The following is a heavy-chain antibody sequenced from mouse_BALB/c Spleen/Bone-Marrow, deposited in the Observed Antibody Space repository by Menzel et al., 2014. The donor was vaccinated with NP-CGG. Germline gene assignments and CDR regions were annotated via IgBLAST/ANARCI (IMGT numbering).Heavy chain of an antibody. Sequence: DVKLQESGGGLVKPGGSLKLSCAASGFAFSSYDMSWVRQTPEKRLEWVAYISSGGGSTYYPDTVKGRFTISRDNAKNTLYLQMSSLKSEDTAMYYCARHRYYFDYWGQGTTLTVSS. V-gene: IGHV5-12-1*01. CDR3: ARHRYYFDY. CDR2: ISSGGGST. CDR1: GFAFSSYD. J-gene: IGHJ2*01.